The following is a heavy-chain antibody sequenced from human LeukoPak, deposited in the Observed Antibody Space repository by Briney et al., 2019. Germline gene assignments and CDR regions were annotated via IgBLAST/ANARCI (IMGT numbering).Heavy chain of an antibody. CDR1: GGSISNYY. CDR2: IYYSGST. CDR3: VRHEGPYSSGWPAGGYFDY. V-gene: IGHV4-59*08. D-gene: IGHD6-19*01. J-gene: IGHJ4*02. Sequence: PSETLSLTCTVSGGSISNYYWSWIRQPPEKGLEWIGYIYYSGSTNYNPSLKSRLTISVDTSKNQFSLKLSSVTAADTAIYYCVRHEGPYSSGWPAGGYFDYWGQGILVTVSS.